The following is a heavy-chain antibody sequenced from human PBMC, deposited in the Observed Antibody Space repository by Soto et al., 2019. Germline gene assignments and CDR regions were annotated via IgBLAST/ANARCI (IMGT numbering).Heavy chain of an antibody. CDR2: IYYSGST. V-gene: IGHV4-59*01. Sequence: SETLSLTCTVSGGSISSYYWSWIRQPPGKGLEWIGYIYYSGSTNYNPSLKSRVTISVDTSKNQFSLKLSSVTAADTAVYYCARRIDHLSNWFDPWGQGTQVTVSS. CDR1: GGSISSYY. J-gene: IGHJ5*02. D-gene: IGHD2-15*01. CDR3: ARRIDHLSNWFDP.